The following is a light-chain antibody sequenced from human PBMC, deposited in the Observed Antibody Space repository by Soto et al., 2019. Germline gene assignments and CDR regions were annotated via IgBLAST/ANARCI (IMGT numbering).Light chain of an antibody. CDR3: QQFAISTT. J-gene: IGKJ1*01. CDR2: DAS. V-gene: IGKV1-5*01. CDR1: RTVSNW. Sequence: DIQMTQSPSILSASVGDRVTITCRASRTVSNWLAWYQQKPGKAPSLLIFDASTLHSGVPSRFSGSGSGTDFTLTISSPQPDDFATYYCQQFAISTTFGQGTKVDIK.